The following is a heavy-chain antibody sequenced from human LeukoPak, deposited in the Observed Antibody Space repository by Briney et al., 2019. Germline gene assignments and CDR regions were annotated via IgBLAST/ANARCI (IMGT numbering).Heavy chain of an antibody. CDR2: IYSAGST. D-gene: IGHD2-8*01. J-gene: IGHJ4*02. Sequence: PGGSLRLSCAASGFTVSSTYMSWVRQAPGKGLEWGSIIYSAGSTYYADSVKGRFTISRDNSKNTLYLQMNSLRAEDTAVYYCAKGHRTNGICWLDWGQGTLVTVSS. CDR3: AKGHRTNGICWLD. CDR1: GFTVSSTY. V-gene: IGHV3-53*01.